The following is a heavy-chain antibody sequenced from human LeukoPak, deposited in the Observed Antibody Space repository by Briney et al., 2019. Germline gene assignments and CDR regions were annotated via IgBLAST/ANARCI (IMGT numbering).Heavy chain of an antibody. J-gene: IGHJ5*02. V-gene: IGHV4-59*13. D-gene: IGHD1-1*01. CDR1: GTSTNSYY. CDR3: AREPGLGWNPPRYNWFDP. Sequence: SETLSLTCSVSGTSTNSYYWSWIRLPPGQGLEWIGCVYTSGGTTYNPSLRSRVTISVDTSRSQVSLKLSSVPAADTAVYYCAREPGLGWNPPRYNWFDPWGQGTLVTVSS. CDR2: VYTSGGT.